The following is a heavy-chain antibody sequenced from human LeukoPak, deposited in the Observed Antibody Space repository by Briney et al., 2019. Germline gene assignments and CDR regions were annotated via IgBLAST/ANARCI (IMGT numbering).Heavy chain of an antibody. CDR3: VREGFYFFDF. CDR1: GFTFSSYE. Sequence: GGSLTLSCAASGFTFSSYEMNWVRQAPGKGLEWVSYISSSGSTIYYADSVKGRFTIFRDNAKDSVYLQMNSLRAEDSATYYCVREGFYFFDFWGQGTLVTVSS. CDR2: ISSSGSTI. V-gene: IGHV3-48*03. J-gene: IGHJ4*01.